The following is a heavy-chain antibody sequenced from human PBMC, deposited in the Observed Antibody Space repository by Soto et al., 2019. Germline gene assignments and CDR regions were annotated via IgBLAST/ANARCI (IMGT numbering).Heavy chain of an antibody. J-gene: IGHJ3*02. CDR3: AHRHWPYYGSGRHDDAFDI. Sequence: QITLKESGPTLVKPTQTLTLTCTFSGFSLSTSGVGVGWIRQPPGKALEWLALIYWDDDKRYSPSLKSRLTITKDTSKNQVVLTMTNMDPVDTATYYCAHRHWPYYGSGRHDDAFDIWGQGTMVTVSS. V-gene: IGHV2-5*02. CDR1: GFSLSTSGVG. D-gene: IGHD3-10*01. CDR2: IYWDDDK.